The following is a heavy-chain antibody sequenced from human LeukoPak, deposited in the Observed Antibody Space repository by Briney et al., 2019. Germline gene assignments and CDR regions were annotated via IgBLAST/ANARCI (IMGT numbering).Heavy chain of an antibody. V-gene: IGHV3-9*01. CDR1: GFTFDDYA. J-gene: IGHJ4*02. CDR3: AKDLYSSGWTHFDY. CDR2: ISWNSGSI. Sequence: GGSLRLSCAASGFTFDDYAMHWVRQAPGKGLEWVSGISWNSGSIAYVDSVKGRFTISRDNAKNSLYLQMNSLRAEDTALYYCAKDLYSSGWTHFDYWGQGTLVTVSS. D-gene: IGHD6-19*01.